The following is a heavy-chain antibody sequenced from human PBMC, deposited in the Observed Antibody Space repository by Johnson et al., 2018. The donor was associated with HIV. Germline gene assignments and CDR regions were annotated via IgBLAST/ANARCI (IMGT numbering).Heavy chain of an antibody. Sequence: EVQLVESGGGLVQPGGSLRLSCAASGFIFSRSWMHWVRQVPGKGLVWVSRSNSDGSSTSYADSVKGRFTISRDNSKNTLYLQMNSLRAEDTAVYYCARDRMRGATKDAFDIWGQGTMVTFSS. J-gene: IGHJ3*02. CDR3: ARDRMRGATKDAFDI. V-gene: IGHV3-74*01. CDR1: GFIFSRSW. D-gene: IGHD1-26*01. CDR2: SNSDGSST.